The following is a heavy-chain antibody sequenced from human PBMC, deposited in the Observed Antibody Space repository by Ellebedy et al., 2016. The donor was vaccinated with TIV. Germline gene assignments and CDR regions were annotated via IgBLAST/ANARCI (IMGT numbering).Heavy chain of an antibody. CDR1: GGSISSYY. Sequence: SETLSLTCTVSGGSISSYYWSWIRQPPGKGLEWIGEINHSGSTNYNPSLKSRVTISVDTSKNQFSLKLSSVTAADTAVYYCARVIWDYYGSGSYDDAFDIWGQGTMVTVSS. CDR2: INHSGST. V-gene: IGHV4-59*13. J-gene: IGHJ3*02. CDR3: ARVIWDYYGSGSYDDAFDI. D-gene: IGHD3-10*01.